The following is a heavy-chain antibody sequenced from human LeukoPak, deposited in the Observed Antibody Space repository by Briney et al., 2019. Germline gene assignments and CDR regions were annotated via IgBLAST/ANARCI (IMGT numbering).Heavy chain of an antibody. CDR3: AKYPVYSYGKGPFDY. J-gene: IGHJ4*02. V-gene: IGHV3-23*01. D-gene: IGHD5-18*01. CDR2: ISGSGGST. Sequence: GGSLRLSCAASGFTFSSYAMSWVRQAPGKGLEWVSAISGSGGSTYYADPVKGRFTISRDNSKNTLYLQMNSLRAEDTAVYYCAKYPVYSYGKGPFDYWGQGTLVTVSS. CDR1: GFTFSSYA.